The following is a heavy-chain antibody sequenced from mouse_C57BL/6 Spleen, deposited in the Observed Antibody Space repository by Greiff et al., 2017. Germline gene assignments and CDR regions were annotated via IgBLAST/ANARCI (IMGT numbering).Heavy chain of an antibody. J-gene: IGHJ2*01. D-gene: IGHD2-4*01. CDR2: IHPNSGST. CDR3: ASYYDSLFDY. V-gene: IGHV1-64*01. Sequence: QVQLKQPGAELVKPGASVKLSCKASGSPFTSYWMHWVKQRPGHGLEWIGMIHPNSGSTNYNEKFKSKATLTVDKSSITAYMQLSSLTSEDSAVYYCASYYDSLFDYWGQGTTLTVSS. CDR1: GSPFTSYW.